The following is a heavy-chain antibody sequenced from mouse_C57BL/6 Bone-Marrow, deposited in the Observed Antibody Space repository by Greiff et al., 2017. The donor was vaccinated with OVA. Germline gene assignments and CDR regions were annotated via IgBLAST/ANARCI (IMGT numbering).Heavy chain of an antibody. D-gene: IGHD2-4*01. Sequence: QVQLQQSGAELVRPGTSVKVSCKASGYAFTNYLLEWVKQRPGQGLEWIGVINPGSGGTNYNEKFKGKATLTADKSSSTAYMQLSSLTSEDSAVYFCARWGIYYDYYYYAMDYWGQGASVTVSS. CDR3: ARWGIYYDYYYYAMDY. V-gene: IGHV1-54*01. J-gene: IGHJ4*01. CDR1: GYAFTNYL. CDR2: INPGSGGT.